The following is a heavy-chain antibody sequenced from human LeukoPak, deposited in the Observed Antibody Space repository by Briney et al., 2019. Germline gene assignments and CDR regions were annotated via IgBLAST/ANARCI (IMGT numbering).Heavy chain of an antibody. V-gene: IGHV1-18*01. Sequence: ASVKVSCTTSGYTFTSFLTSRVRQPPGHGLEWMGWISGQSGDTYYAQKFQGRVTMMRDTTTNTVHMELRNLISGDTAVYYCARWPAVGDYWGQGTLVTVSS. CDR3: ARWPAVGDY. CDR1: GYTFTSFL. CDR2: ISGQSGDT. D-gene: IGHD6-13*01. J-gene: IGHJ4*02.